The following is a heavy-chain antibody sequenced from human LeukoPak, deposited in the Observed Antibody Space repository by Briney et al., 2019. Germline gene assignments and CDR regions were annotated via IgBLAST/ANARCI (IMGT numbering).Heavy chain of an antibody. J-gene: IGHJ4*02. CDR2: INSDGSST. CDR3: AKIPDIVVIPAAIVFDY. D-gene: IGHD2-2*02. Sequence: GGSLRLSCVASGFTFSSYWMHWVRQAPGKGLVWVSRINSDGSSTTYADSVRGRFTISRDNAKNTLYLQMNSLRAEDTAVYYCAKIPDIVVIPAAIVFDYWGQGTLVTVSS. V-gene: IGHV3-74*03. CDR1: GFTFSSYW.